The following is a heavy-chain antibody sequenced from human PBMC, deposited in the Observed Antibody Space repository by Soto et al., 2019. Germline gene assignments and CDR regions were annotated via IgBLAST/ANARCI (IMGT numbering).Heavy chain of an antibody. D-gene: IGHD5-18*01. Sequence: EVQLVESGGGLVQPGGFLRLSCAASGFTFSSYWMSWVRQAPGKGLEWVANIKQGGTEKYYINSVKGRFTISRDNAKNSLYLQMNSLRAEDMAVYYCATDSPFEFWGQGTLVTVSS. J-gene: IGHJ4*02. CDR3: ATDSPFEF. CDR2: IKQGGTEK. V-gene: IGHV3-7*03. CDR1: GFTFSSYW.